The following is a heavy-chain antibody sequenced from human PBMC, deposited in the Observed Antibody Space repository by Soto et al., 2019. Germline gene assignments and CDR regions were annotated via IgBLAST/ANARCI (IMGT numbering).Heavy chain of an antibody. CDR1: GGTFSSYA. D-gene: IGHD2-15*01. CDR3: AIHASGYCSGGSCYNWFDP. V-gene: IGHV1-69*06. J-gene: IGHJ5*02. CDR2: IIPIFGTA. Sequence: SVKVSCKASGGTFSSYAISWVRQAPGQGLEWMGGIIPIFGTANYAQKFQGRVTITADKSTSTAYMELSSLRSEDTAVYYCAIHASGYCSGGSCYNWFDPWGQGTLVTVSS.